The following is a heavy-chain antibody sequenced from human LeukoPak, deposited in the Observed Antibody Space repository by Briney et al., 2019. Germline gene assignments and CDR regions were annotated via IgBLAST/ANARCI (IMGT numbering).Heavy chain of an antibody. CDR2: ISGSGDDT. CDR3: ARGNRYFDY. D-gene: IGHD4-11*01. CDR1: GFNFVGYT. Sequence: GGSLRLSCAASGFNFVGYTMSWVRRAPGKGLEWVSGISGSGDDTYYADSVKGRFTISRDNSKNTLYLQMNSLRAEDTAVYYCARGNRYFDYWGQGTLVTVSS. V-gene: IGHV3-23*01. J-gene: IGHJ4*02.